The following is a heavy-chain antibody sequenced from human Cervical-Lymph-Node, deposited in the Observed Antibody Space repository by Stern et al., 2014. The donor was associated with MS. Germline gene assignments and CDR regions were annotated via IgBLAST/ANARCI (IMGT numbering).Heavy chain of an antibody. D-gene: IGHD2-15*01. V-gene: IGHV3-23*04. J-gene: IGHJ5*02. Sequence: VQLVESGGGLVQPGGSLRLSCAASGFTFSSYAMSWVRQAPGKGLEWVSAISGSGGSTYYADYEKGRFTISHTNSKRQLYLQMNSLIAEDTSVYYCAKGGIYCSGGSCFGDWFDPWGQGTLVTVSS. CDR2: ISGSGGST. CDR1: GFTFSSYA. CDR3: AKGGIYCSGGSCFGDWFDP.